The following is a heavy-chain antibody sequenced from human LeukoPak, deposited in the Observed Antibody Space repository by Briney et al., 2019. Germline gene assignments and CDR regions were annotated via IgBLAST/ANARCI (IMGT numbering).Heavy chain of an antibody. Sequence: SETLSLTCTVSGGSISGYYWSWIRQPPGKGLEWIGYVHYSGSTNYNPSLKSRVTMSVDTSKNQFSLKLSSVTAADTAVYYCARIYSSLLDYWGQGTPVTVSS. D-gene: IGHD6-13*01. CDR3: ARIYSSLLDY. V-gene: IGHV4-59*01. CDR1: GGSISGYY. J-gene: IGHJ4*02. CDR2: VHYSGST.